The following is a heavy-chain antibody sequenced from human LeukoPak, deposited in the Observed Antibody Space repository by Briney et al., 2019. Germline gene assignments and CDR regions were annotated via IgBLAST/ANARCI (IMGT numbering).Heavy chain of an antibody. CDR3: AHSSGYYYGGGFDY. V-gene: IGHV1-69*13. J-gene: IGHJ4*02. CDR1: GGTFSSYA. D-gene: IGHD3-22*01. Sequence: SVKVSCKASGGTFSSYAISWVRQAPGQGLEWMGGIIPIFGTANYAQKFQGRVTITADESTSTAYIELSSLRSEDTAVYYCAHSSGYYYGGGFDYWGQGTLVTVSS. CDR2: IIPIFGTA.